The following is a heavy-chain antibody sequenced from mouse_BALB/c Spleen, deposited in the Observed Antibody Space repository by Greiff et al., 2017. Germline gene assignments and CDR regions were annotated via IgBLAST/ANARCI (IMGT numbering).Heavy chain of an antibody. D-gene: IGHD2-3*01. CDR3: ARQSDGYSPFAY. CDR1: GFTFSSYY. V-gene: IGHV5-6-2*01. CDR2: INSNGGST. J-gene: IGHJ3*01. Sequence: EVKLMESGGGLVKLGGSLKLSCAASGFTFSSYYMSWVRQTPEKRLELVAAINSNGGSTYYPDTVKGRFTISRDNAKNTLYLQMSSLKSEDTALYYCARQSDGYSPFAYWGQGTLVTVSA.